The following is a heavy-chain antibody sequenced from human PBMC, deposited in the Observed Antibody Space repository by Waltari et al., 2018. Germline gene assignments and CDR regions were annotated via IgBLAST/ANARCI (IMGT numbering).Heavy chain of an antibody. CDR2: IYHSGST. V-gene: IGHV4-30-2*01. CDR1: GGSISSGGYS. J-gene: IGHJ5*02. Sequence: QLQLQESGSGLVKPSQTLSLTCAVSGGSISSGGYSWSWIRQPPGKGLEWIGYIYHSGSTYYNPSLKSRVTISVDRSKNQFSLKLSSVTAADTAVYYCARGVLGGGRANWFDPWGQGTLVTVSS. D-gene: IGHD2-15*01. CDR3: ARGVLGGGRANWFDP.